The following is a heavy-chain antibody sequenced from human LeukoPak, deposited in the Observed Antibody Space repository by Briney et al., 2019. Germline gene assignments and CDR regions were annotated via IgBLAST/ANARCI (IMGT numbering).Heavy chain of an antibody. V-gene: IGHV3-7*01. CDR1: GFTFSSYW. Sequence: GGPLRLSCAASGFTFSSYWMSWVRQAPGKGLEWVANIKQDGSEKYYVDSVKGRFTISRDNAKNSLYLQMNSLRAEDTAVYYCARDQRDIVVVPAAQSYYYYYYMDVWGKGTTVTVSS. J-gene: IGHJ6*03. CDR2: IKQDGSEK. CDR3: ARDQRDIVVVPAAQSYYYYYYMDV. D-gene: IGHD2-2*01.